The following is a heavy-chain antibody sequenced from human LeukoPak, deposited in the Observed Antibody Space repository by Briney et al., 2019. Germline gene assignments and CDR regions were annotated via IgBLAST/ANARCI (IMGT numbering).Heavy chain of an antibody. J-gene: IGHJ3*02. CDR2: ITHSGST. CDR3: ARDGGYCSSTSCYDAFDI. CDR1: GGSFSGYY. V-gene: IGHV4-34*01. Sequence: SETLSLTCAVYGGSFSGYYWSWIRQPPGKGLEWIGEITHSGSTNYNPSLKSRLTISVDTSKNQFSLKLSSVTAADTAVYYCARDGGYCSSTSCYDAFDIWGQGTMVTVSS. D-gene: IGHD2-2*03.